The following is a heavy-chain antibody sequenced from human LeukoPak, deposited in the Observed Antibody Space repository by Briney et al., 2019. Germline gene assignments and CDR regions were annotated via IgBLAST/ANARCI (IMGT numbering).Heavy chain of an antibody. J-gene: IGHJ4*02. CDR2: IYLGDSDT. D-gene: IGHD6-6*01. V-gene: IGHV5-51*01. Sequence: GESLKISCKGSGYSFTTYWIGWVRQMPGKGLEWMGSIYLGDSDTRYSPSFQGQVTISADKSISTAYLQWSSLKASDTAMYYCAITRGLGIAARDYYFDYWGQGTLVTVSS. CDR3: AITRGLGIAARDYYFDY. CDR1: GYSFTTYW.